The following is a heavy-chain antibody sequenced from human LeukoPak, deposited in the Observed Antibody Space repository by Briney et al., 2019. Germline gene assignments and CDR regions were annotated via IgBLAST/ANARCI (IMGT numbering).Heavy chain of an antibody. V-gene: IGHV3-48*04. J-gene: IGHJ4*02. CDR1: GFTFSSHW. CDR3: ARSATVNYFDY. D-gene: IGHD4-11*01. CDR2: ISSSGSTI. Sequence: GGSLRLSCAASGFTFSSHWMHWVRQAPGKGLEWVSYISSSGSTIYYADSVKGRFTISRDNAKNSLYLQMNSLRAEDTAVYYCARSATVNYFDYWGQGTLVTVSS.